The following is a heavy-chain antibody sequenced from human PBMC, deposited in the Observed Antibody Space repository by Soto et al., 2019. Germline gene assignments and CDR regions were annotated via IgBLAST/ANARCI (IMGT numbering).Heavy chain of an antibody. V-gene: IGHV3-30*18. J-gene: IGHJ4*02. D-gene: IGHD6-19*01. CDR1: GFTFSDYA. CDR3: AKGGRQWLVTSDFNY. Sequence: VQLVESGGGVVQPGRSLRLSCAASGFTFSDYAMHWVRQAPGKGLEWVAVVSHDGRNTHYADSVKGRFTISRDSSKNKVSMEIDSQRGENTGGYYCAKGGRQWLVTSDFNYWGQGALVTVSS. CDR2: VSHDGRNT.